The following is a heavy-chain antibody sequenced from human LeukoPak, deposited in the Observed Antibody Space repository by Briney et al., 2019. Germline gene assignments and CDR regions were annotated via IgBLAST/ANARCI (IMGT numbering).Heavy chain of an antibody. CDR1: GGSFSGYY. Sequence: PSETLSLTCAVYGGSFSGYYWSWIRQPPGKGLEWIGEINHSGRTNYNPSLKSRVTISVDTSKTQFSLKLSSVTAADTAVYYCARVGYCSSTSCYPLWFDPWGQGTLVTVSS. J-gene: IGHJ5*02. CDR3: ARVGYCSSTSCYPLWFDP. CDR2: INHSGRT. V-gene: IGHV4-34*01. D-gene: IGHD2-2*01.